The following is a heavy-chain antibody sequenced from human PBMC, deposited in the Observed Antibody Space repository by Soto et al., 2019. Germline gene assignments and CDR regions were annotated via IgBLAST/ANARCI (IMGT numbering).Heavy chain of an antibody. CDR1: GGSISSYY. V-gene: IGHV4-59*01. CDR3: AKEGCGGWFVP. D-gene: IGHD2-15*01. CDR2: IYYSGST. Sequence: SETLSLTCTVSGGSISSYYWSWIRQPPGKGLEWIGYIYYSGSTNYNPSLKSRVTISVDTSKNQFSLKLSSVTAADTAVYYCAKEGCGGWFVPWGQRTRVTVSS. J-gene: IGHJ5*02.